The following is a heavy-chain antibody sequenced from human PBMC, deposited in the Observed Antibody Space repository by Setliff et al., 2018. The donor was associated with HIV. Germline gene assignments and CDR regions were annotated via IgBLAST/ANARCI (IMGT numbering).Heavy chain of an antibody. V-gene: IGHV1-18*01. D-gene: IGHD3-22*01. Sequence: ASVKVSCKASGYSFTTYAISWVRQAPGQGLEWMGWISAYNGNTLYAQKFQGRVTMTTDTSTSTAYMDLRSLRLDDTAVYFCARGRTYDSSGYIGNWFDPWGQGTLVTVSS. CDR2: ISAYNGNT. J-gene: IGHJ5*02. CDR1: GYSFTTYA. CDR3: ARGRTYDSSGYIGNWFDP.